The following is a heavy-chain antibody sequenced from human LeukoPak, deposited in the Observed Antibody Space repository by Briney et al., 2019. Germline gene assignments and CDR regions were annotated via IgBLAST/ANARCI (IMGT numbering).Heavy chain of an antibody. CDR1: GFTFSSYA. CDR3: ARDKGLEWPAYYFHH. D-gene: IGHD3-3*01. Sequence: GGSLRLSCVASGFTFSSYAMHWIRQAPGKGPEWVAVIAHDGTNKYYADSVKGRFTVSRDKIKNTLYLQMNSLRSEDTGVYYCARDKGLEWPAYYFHHWGQGTLVTVSS. J-gene: IGHJ4*02. V-gene: IGHV3-30*01. CDR2: IAHDGTNK.